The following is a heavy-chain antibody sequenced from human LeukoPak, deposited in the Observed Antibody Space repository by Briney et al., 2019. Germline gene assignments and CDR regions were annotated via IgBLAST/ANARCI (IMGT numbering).Heavy chain of an antibody. Sequence: GGSLRLSCAASGFTFSSYSMNWVRQAPGKGLEWASSISSSSSYIYYADSVKGRFTISRDNAKNSLYLQMNSLRAEDTAVYYCARDLHGVAALYYYYGMDVWGQGTTVTVSS. J-gene: IGHJ6*02. CDR1: GFTFSSYS. CDR2: ISSSSSYI. D-gene: IGHD2-15*01. CDR3: ARDLHGVAALYYYYGMDV. V-gene: IGHV3-21*01.